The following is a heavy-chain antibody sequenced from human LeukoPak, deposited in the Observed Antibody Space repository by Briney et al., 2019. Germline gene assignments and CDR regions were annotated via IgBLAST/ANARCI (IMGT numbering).Heavy chain of an antibody. Sequence: GRSLRLSCAASGFTLGDYAMHWVRHAPGKGLEWVWGISWNSGSIGYAYSVKGRFTISRDNAKNSLYLQMNSLRPEDMALYYCAKGSGIAASPIYFDYWGQGTLVTVSS. V-gene: IGHV3-9*03. J-gene: IGHJ4*02. D-gene: IGHD6-13*01. CDR3: AKGSGIAASPIYFDY. CDR1: GFTLGDYA. CDR2: ISWNSGSI.